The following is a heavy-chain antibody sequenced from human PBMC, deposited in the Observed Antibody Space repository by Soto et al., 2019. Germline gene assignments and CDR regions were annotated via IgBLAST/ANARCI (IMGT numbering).Heavy chain of an antibody. Sequence: ASVKVSCKAPGGTFSCYSMNWVRQAPGQGLEWMGRVVPKIGNINFVRKFQGRLTLTADKSTRTAFLELSSLRPEDTAVYYCTRGGRENNWTDGNFEYWGQGTQVTVSS. CDR3: TRGGRENNWTDGNFEY. J-gene: IGHJ4*02. D-gene: IGHD1-20*01. CDR1: GGTFSCYS. V-gene: IGHV1-18*04. CDR2: VVPKIGNI.